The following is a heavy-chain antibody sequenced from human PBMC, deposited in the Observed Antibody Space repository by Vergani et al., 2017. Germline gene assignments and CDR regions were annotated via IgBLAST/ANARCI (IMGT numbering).Heavy chain of an antibody. D-gene: IGHD5-12*01. Sequence: QVQLVESGGGLVKPGGSLRLSCAASGFTFSDYYMSWIRQAPGKGLEWVSYISSSGSTIYYAAPVKGRFTISRDNAKNSLNLQLNSLRAEDTAVYYCAGVNSGYDLWYRFYYYDDMDVWGKGTTVTVSS. CDR1: GFTFSDYY. V-gene: IGHV3-11*01. CDR2: ISSSGSTI. J-gene: IGHJ6*03. CDR3: AGVNSGYDLWYRFYYYDDMDV.